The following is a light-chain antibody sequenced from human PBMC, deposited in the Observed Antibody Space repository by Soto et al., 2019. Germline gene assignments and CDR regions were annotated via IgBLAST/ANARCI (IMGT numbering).Light chain of an antibody. CDR1: QSVSIY. V-gene: IGKV3-11*01. CDR3: QQQGRSWIT. CDR2: DAS. Sequence: DIGLSQSPGTLSLSPGERATLSCRASQSVSIYLSWYQQKPGQAPRLLIYDASNRATCIPARFSGSGSGTDFTLTISSLEPEDFAVYYCQQQGRSWITFGQGTRLEIK. J-gene: IGKJ5*01.